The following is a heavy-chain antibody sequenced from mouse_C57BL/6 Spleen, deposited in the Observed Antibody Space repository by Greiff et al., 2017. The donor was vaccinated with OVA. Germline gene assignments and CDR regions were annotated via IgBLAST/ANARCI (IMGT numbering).Heavy chain of an antibody. CDR2: INYDGSST. CDR1: GFTFSDYY. V-gene: IGHV5-16*01. Sequence: EVMLVESEGGLVQPGSSMKLSCTASGFTFSDYYMAWVRQVPEKGLEWVANINYDGSSTYYLDSLKSRFIISRDNAKNILYLQMSSLKSEDTATYYCASLSTGTYAMDYWGQGTSVTVSS. CDR3: ASLSTGTYAMDY. D-gene: IGHD4-1*02. J-gene: IGHJ4*01.